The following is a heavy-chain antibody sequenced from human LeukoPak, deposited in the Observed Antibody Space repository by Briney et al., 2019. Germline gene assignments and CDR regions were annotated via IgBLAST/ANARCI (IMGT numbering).Heavy chain of an antibody. Sequence: SETLSLTCTVSGLSISSGYYWGWIRQPPGKGLEWIGSIYHSGSTYYNPSLKSRVTISVDTSKNEFSLKLSSVTAADTAVYYCASPQNYDSSGYDDYWGQGTLVTVSS. D-gene: IGHD3-22*01. J-gene: IGHJ4*02. CDR3: ASPQNYDSSGYDDY. V-gene: IGHV4-38-2*02. CDR1: GLSISSGYY. CDR2: IYHSGST.